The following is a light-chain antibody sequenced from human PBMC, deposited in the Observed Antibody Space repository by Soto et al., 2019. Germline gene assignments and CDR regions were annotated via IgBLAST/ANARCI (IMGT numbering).Light chain of an antibody. CDR3: EAWYDSPTVQYA. J-gene: IGLJ1*01. Sequence: QSVLTQAPLASRTPGQRVSISCSESSSNIGSNFVYWYQQLPGTAPKLLIYRNNQRPSGVPDRFSGSKSGTSASLAISGLRSEDEAEYYCEAWYDSPTVQYAFGTGTKLTVL. V-gene: IGLV1-47*01. CDR2: RNN. CDR1: SSNIGSNF.